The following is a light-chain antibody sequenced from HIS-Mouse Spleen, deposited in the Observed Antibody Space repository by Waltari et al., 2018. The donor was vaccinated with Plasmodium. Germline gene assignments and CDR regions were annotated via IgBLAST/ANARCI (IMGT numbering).Light chain of an antibody. Sequence: AIQLTQSPSSLSASVGDRVTITCRASQGISSALAWYQQKPGKAPKLLIYDASRLESGVPSRFSGSGSGTDFTLTISSLQPEDFATYYGQQFNSYPQGTFGQGTRLEIK. CDR3: QQFNSYPQGT. V-gene: IGKV1-13*02. J-gene: IGKJ5*01. CDR2: DAS. CDR1: QGISSA.